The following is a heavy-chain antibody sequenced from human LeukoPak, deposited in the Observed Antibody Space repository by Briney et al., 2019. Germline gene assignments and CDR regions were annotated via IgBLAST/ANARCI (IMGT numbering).Heavy chain of an antibody. CDR3: ARFIAAADTIDY. CDR2: IYYSGST. D-gene: IGHD6-13*01. J-gene: IGHJ4*02. V-gene: IGHV4-39*01. CDR1: GGSISISSYY. Sequence: KPSETLSLTCTVSGGSISISSYYWGWIRQPPGKGLEWIGSIYYSGSTYYNPSLKSRVTISVDTSKNQFSLKLSSVTAADTAVYYCARFIAAADTIDYWGQGTLVTVSS.